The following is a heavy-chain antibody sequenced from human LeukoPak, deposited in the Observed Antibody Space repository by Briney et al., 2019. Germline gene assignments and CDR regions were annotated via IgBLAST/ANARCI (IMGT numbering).Heavy chain of an antibody. J-gene: IGHJ4*02. V-gene: IGHV3-23*01. D-gene: IGHD3-9*01. Sequence: GGSLRLSCAASGFTFSSYAMSWVRQAPGKGLEWVSAISGSGGSTYYADSVKGRFTISRDNSKNTLYLQMNSLRAEDTAVYYCASLYDDILTGPRGIDYWGQGTLVTVSS. CDR3: ASLYDDILTGPRGIDY. CDR2: ISGSGGST. CDR1: GFTFSSYA.